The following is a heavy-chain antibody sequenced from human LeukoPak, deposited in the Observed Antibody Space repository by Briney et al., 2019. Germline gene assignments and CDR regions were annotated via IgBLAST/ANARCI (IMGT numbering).Heavy chain of an antibody. V-gene: IGHV3-9*03. Sequence: GRSLRLSCAASGFTFDDYAMHWVRQAPGRGLEWVSGISWNSGSVGYADSVKGRFTISRDNAKNSLYLQMNSLRAEDMALYYCAKADRGVIISGFDYWGQGTLVTVSS. D-gene: IGHD3-10*01. CDR3: AKADRGVIISGFDY. CDR1: GFTFDDYA. CDR2: ISWNSGSV. J-gene: IGHJ4*02.